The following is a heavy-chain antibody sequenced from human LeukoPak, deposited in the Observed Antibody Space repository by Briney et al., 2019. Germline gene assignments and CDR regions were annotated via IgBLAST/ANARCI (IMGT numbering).Heavy chain of an antibody. CDR1: GFSFSNAW. Sequence: GGSLRLSCVASGFSFSNAWMTWVRQAPGKGLEWVGRIKSKTDGGTTDYAAPVKGRFTISRDDSKNTLYVQMNSLKTEDTAVYYCTTSLTSGYYIDYWGQGTLVTVSS. V-gene: IGHV3-15*01. D-gene: IGHD3-22*01. J-gene: IGHJ4*02. CDR2: IKSKTDGGTT. CDR3: TTSLTSGYYIDY.